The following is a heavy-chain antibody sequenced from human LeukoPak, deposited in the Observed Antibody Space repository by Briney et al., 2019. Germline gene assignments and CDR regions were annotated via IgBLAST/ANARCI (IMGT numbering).Heavy chain of an antibody. Sequence: SETLSLTCTVSGGSINSYYWSWIRQPPGKGLEWIGYIYNYGSTNYNPSLKSRVTISVDTSKNQFSLKLSSVTAADTAVYYCARPITYYDFWSGHQVGAFDIWGQGTMVTVSS. CDR1: GGSINSYY. D-gene: IGHD3-3*01. CDR2: IYNYGST. V-gene: IGHV4-59*08. J-gene: IGHJ3*02. CDR3: ARPITYYDFWSGHQVGAFDI.